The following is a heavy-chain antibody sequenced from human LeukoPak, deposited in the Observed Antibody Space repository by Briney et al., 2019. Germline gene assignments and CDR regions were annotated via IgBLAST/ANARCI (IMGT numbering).Heavy chain of an antibody. V-gene: IGHV1-18*01. D-gene: IGHD1-1*01. Sequence: RASVKVSCKASGYTFTNYGISWVRQAPGQGLEWMGWISAYNGNTNYAQKLQGRVTMTTDTSTSTAYMELRSLRSDDTAVYYCTRGSNWNDGSNYYYYMDVWGKGTTVTISS. CDR1: GYTFTNYG. CDR3: TRGSNWNDGSNYYYYMDV. CDR2: ISAYNGNT. J-gene: IGHJ6*03.